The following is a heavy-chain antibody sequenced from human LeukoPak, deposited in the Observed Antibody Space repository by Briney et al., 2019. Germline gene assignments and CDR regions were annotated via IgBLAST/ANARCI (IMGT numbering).Heavy chain of an antibody. V-gene: IGHV1-2*02. J-gene: IGHJ5*02. CDR3: ARMYYYGSGTYYGDP. D-gene: IGHD3-10*01. CDR1: GYSFTDYF. Sequence: ASVKVSCKASGYSFTDYFVHWVRQAPGQGLEWVGLLNPNSGDTNYAEKFQGRVTMIRDSSINTAYMELSRLRSDDTAVYYCARMYYYGSGTYYGDPWGQGTLVTVSS. CDR2: LNPNSGDT.